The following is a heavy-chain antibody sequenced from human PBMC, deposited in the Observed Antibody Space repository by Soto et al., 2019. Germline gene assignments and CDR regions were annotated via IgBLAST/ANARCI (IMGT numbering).Heavy chain of an antibody. CDR1: GFTFSSYE. D-gene: IGHD4-4*01. J-gene: IGHJ4*02. CDR3: ARDPYSLYYFDY. CDR2: ISSSGSTI. Sequence: GGSLRLSCAASGFTFSSYEMNWVRQAPGKGLEWVSYISSSGSTIYYADSVKGRFTISRDNAKNSLYLQMNSLRAEDTAVYYCARDPYSLYYFDYWGQGTLVTVSS. V-gene: IGHV3-48*03.